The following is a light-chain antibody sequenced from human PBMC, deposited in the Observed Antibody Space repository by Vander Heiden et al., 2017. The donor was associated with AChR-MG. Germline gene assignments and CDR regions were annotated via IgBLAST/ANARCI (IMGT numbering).Light chain of an antibody. CDR2: GKN. CDR1: SLRSYY. V-gene: IGLV3-19*01. CDR3: NSRDSSGNPVV. Sequence: SSELTQDPAVSVAWGQTVRITCQGDSLRSYYASWYQQKPGQAPVLVIYGKNNRPSGIPDRFSGSSSGNTASLTITGAQAEDEADYYCNSRDSSGNPVVFGGGTKLTVL. J-gene: IGLJ2*01.